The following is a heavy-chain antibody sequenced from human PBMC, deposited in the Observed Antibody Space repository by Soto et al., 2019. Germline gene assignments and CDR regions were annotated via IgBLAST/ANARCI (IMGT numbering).Heavy chain of an antibody. CDR2: INHSGST. J-gene: IGHJ6*02. Sequence: SETLSLTCAVYGGSFRGYYLSWIRQPPGKGLEWIGEINHSGSTNYNPSLKSRVTISVDTSKNQFSLKLSSVTAADTAVYYCARSRFEGSGGYGMDVWGQGTTVTVSS. CDR1: GGSFRGYY. V-gene: IGHV4-34*01. CDR3: ARSRFEGSGGYGMDV. D-gene: IGHD2-15*01.